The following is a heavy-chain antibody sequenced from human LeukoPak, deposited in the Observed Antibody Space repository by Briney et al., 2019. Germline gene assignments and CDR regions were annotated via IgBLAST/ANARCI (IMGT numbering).Heavy chain of an antibody. J-gene: IGHJ6*03. CDR2: INSDGSST. D-gene: IGHD3-16*02. V-gene: IGHV3-74*01. CDR1: GFTFSSYW. Sequence: GGSLRLSCAASGFTFSSYWMHWVRQAPGKGLVWVSRINSDGSSTSYADSVKGRFTISRDNAKNSLYLQMNSLRAEDTAVYYCARGGYYDYVWGSYRYTGGYYYMDVWGKGTTVTVSS. CDR3: ARGGYYDYVWGSYRYTGGYYYMDV.